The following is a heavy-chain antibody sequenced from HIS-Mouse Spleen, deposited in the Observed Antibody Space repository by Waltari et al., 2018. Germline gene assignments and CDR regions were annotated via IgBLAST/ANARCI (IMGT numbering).Heavy chain of an antibody. Sequence: QLQLQESGPGLVTPSETLSLTCTVSGGSISSSSSYLVWIRQPPGKGLEWLGSIYYSGSTYYNPSLKSRVTISVDTSKNQFSLKLSSVTAADTAVYYCAREIPYSSSWYDWYFDLWGRGTLVTVSS. J-gene: IGHJ2*01. D-gene: IGHD6-13*01. CDR2: IYYSGST. CDR1: GGSISSSSSY. V-gene: IGHV4-39*07. CDR3: AREIPYSSSWYDWYFDL.